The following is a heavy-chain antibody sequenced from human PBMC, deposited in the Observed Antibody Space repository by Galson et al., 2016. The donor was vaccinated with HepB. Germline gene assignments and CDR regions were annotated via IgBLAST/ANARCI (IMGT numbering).Heavy chain of an antibody. Sequence: SVKVSCKASGYTFGAYYIHLVRQAPGQGLEWMGWINPNRGGTNYAQKFQGRVTMTRDTSISTAYMDLSSLRSDDTAVYYCARAAYGDYNYNYWYGMDVWGQGTTVTVSS. J-gene: IGHJ6*02. V-gene: IGHV1-2*02. CDR3: ARAAYGDYNYNYWYGMDV. D-gene: IGHD4-17*01. CDR1: GYTFGAYY. CDR2: INPNRGGT.